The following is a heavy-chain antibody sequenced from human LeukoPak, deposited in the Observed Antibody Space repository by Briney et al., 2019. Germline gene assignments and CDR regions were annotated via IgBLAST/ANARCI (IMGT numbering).Heavy chain of an antibody. CDR2: IYYSGRT. D-gene: IGHD6-19*01. CDR1: GGSISSYY. Sequence: SETLSLTCTVSGGSISSYYWSWIRQPPGKGLEWIGYIYYSGRTKYNPSLKSRVTISVDTSKNQFSLKLSSVTAADTAVYYCARAPRDGSGWYRPPDYWGQGTLVTVSS. V-gene: IGHV4-59*08. CDR3: ARAPRDGSGWYRPPDY. J-gene: IGHJ4*02.